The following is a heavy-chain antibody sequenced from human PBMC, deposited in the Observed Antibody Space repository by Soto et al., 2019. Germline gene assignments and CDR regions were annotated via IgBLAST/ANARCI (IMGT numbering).Heavy chain of an antibody. Sequence: QVQLVQSGAEVKKPGASVKVSCKASGYTFTGYYMHWVRQAPGQGLEWMGWINPNSGGTNYAQKFQGWVTMTRDTSISTAYMELSRLRSDDTAVYYCARSCGGICYPNSRLYYYYYMDVWGKGTTVTVSS. D-gene: IGHD2-15*01. CDR1: GYTFTGYY. CDR2: INPNSGGT. J-gene: IGHJ6*03. CDR3: ARSCGGICYPNSRLYYYYYMDV. V-gene: IGHV1-2*04.